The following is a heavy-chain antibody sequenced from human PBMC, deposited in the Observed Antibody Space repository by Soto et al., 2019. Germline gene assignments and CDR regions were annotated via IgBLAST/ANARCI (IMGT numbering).Heavy chain of an antibody. CDR2: XYXXXSX. CDR3: ARAAVGDGYHDAFDI. CDR1: GGSISPYY. Sequence: SETLSLTCTVSGGSISPYYWSWIRQPPGKGLEWIXYXYXXXSXSXXXSXXXXVTISVDTSRSQFSLSLGSVTAADTALYYCARAAVGDGYHDAFDIWGQGTRVTVSS. D-gene: IGHD5-12*01. J-gene: IGHJ3*02. V-gene: IGHV4-59*01.